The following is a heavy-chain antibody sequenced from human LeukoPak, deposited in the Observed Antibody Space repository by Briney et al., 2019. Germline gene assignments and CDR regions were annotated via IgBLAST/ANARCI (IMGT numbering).Heavy chain of an antibody. D-gene: IGHD1-26*01. J-gene: IGHJ5*02. CDR3: ARDDIVGATGWFDP. CDR2: MNPNSGNT. Sequence: GASVKVSCKASGYTFTSYDINWVRQATGQGLEWMGWMNPNSGNTGYAQKFQGRVTMTTDTSTSTAYMELRSLRSDDTAVYYCARDDIVGATGWFDPWGQGTLVTVSS. CDR1: GYTFTSYD. V-gene: IGHV1-8*02.